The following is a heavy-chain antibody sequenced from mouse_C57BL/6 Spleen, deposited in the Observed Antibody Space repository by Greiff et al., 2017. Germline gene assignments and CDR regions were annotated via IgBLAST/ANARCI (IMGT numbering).Heavy chain of an antibody. J-gene: IGHJ2*01. D-gene: IGHD2-10*01. V-gene: IGHV1-82*01. Sequence: QVQLQQSGPELVKPGASVKISCKASGYAFSSSWMNWVKQRPGKGLEWIGRIYPGDGDTNYNGKFKGKATLTTDKSSSTAYMQLSSLTSEDSAVYFCAKSAYYEFDYWGQGTTLTVSS. CDR1: GYAFSSSW. CDR3: AKSAYYEFDY. CDR2: IYPGDGDT.